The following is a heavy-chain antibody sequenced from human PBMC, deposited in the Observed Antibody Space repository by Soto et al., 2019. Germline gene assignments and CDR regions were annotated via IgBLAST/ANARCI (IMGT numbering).Heavy chain of an antibody. CDR2: IFHNGNT. Sequence: QVQLQESGPGLVKPSGTLSLTCAVSGGSISSSNWWSWVRQPPGKGLEWIGEIFHNGNTYSNPSRTGRVTMSVDKSTNQFSLNLNSVTAADTAVYYCAIRTYAMDVWGQATTVTVSS. V-gene: IGHV4-4*02. CDR3: AIRTYAMDV. CDR1: GGSISSSNW. J-gene: IGHJ6*02.